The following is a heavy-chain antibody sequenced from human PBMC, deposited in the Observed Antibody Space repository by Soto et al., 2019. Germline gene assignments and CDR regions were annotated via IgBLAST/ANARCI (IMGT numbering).Heavy chain of an antibody. CDR2: ISYDGSDK. V-gene: IGHV3-30*18. Sequence: XGSLRLSCSASGFTLNTSGMHWVRQAPGKGLEWVAVISYDGSDKFYADSVKGRFTISRDNSKNTLYLQMSSLRPEDTAIYYCAKSPNFYCSSPNCYKYYFDYWGQGTPVTVSS. CDR1: GFTLNTSG. D-gene: IGHD2-2*02. J-gene: IGHJ4*02. CDR3: AKSPNFYCSSPNCYKYYFDY.